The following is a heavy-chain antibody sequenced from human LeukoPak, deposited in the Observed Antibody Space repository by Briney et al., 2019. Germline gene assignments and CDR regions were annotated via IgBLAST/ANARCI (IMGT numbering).Heavy chain of an antibody. Sequence: GGSLRLSCAASGFTFSSYGMSWVRQAPGKGLEWVSAISGSGGSTYYADSVKGRFTISRDNSKNTLYLQMNSLRAEDTAVYYCARGESLEQSVVHWGQGTLVTVSS. J-gene: IGHJ1*01. CDR1: GFTFSSYG. CDR2: ISGSGGST. CDR3: ARGESLEQSVVH. D-gene: IGHD1/OR15-1a*01. V-gene: IGHV3-23*01.